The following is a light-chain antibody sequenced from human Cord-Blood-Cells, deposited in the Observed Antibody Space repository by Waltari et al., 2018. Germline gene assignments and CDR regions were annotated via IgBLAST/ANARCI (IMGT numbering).Light chain of an antibody. CDR1: ALPKKY. Sequence: SYELTQPPSVSVSPGQTARITCSGDALPKKYAYWYQQKSGQAPVLVIYEDSKRPSGSPEGFSGSSSGTMATLTISGAQVEYEADYYCYSTDSSGNHRVFGGGTKLTVL. CDR2: EDS. J-gene: IGLJ2*01. CDR3: YSTDSSGNHRV. V-gene: IGLV3-10*01.